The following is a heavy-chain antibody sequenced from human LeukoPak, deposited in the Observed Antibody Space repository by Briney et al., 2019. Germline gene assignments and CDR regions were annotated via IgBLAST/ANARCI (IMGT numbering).Heavy chain of an antibody. CDR1: GFTFSTSW. V-gene: IGHV3-7*01. J-gene: IGHJ3*02. CDR3: TRLRSNAFDI. Sequence: GGSLRLSCAASGFTFSTSWMNWVRQAPGKGLEWVAKIKQDGSEKYYVDSMKGRFTISRDNANNSLYLEMNSLRAEDTAVYYCTRLRSNAFDIWGQGTMVTVSS. CDR2: IKQDGSEK.